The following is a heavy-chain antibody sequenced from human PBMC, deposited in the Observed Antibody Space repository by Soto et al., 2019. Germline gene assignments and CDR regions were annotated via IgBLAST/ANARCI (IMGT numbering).Heavy chain of an antibody. J-gene: IGHJ6*02. CDR2: ISGSGGVT. Sequence: GGSLRLSCTASGFSFNSNAMSWVRQAPGKGLEWVSVISGSGGVTFYADSVKGRFFISRDNSKNTMFLQMNSLSAEDTGVYYCAREKTAWPLAYGLEVWGQGTTVTVSS. D-gene: IGHD2-21*02. V-gene: IGHV3-23*01. CDR3: AREKTAWPLAYGLEV. CDR1: GFSFNSNA.